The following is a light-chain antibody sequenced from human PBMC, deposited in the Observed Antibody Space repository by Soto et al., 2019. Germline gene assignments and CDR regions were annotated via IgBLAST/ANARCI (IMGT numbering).Light chain of an antibody. CDR3: CSYTRSYTWV. CDR2: KVS. Sequence: QSALTQPASVSGSPRQSITISYTGTSSDVGDGDFVSWYQQRPGNAPKLMIHKVSNRPSGVSNRFSGSKSGNTASLTISGLQAEDEADYYCCSYTRSYTWVFGGGTKLTVL. V-gene: IGLV2-14*01. J-gene: IGLJ3*02. CDR1: SSDVGDGDF.